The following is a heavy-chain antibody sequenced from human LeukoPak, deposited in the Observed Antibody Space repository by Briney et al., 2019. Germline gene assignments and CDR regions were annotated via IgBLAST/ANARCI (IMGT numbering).Heavy chain of an antibody. V-gene: IGHV6-1*01. CDR2: KFYRSKWYY. CDR1: GDSVSSNDAT. CDR3: ARENTLVRGTRNPFYY. D-gene: IGHD3-10*01. J-gene: IGHJ4*02. Sequence: SQTLSLTCAISGDSVSSNDATWNWIRQSPSRGLEWLGRKFYRSKWYYDSAVSVKSRITINPDTSKNQFSLQLNSVTPEDTAVYYCARENTLVRGTRNPFYYWGRGTLVTVSS.